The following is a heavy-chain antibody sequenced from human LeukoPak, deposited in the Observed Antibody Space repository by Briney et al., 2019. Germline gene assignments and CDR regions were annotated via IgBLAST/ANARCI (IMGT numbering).Heavy chain of an antibody. CDR3: ARDSLRSSSCHYYYYYYRDV. CDR2: IKKDGSEK. Sequence: PGGSLRLSCAASGFTFSSYWMSWVRQAPGKGLEWVANIKKDGSEKYYVDSVKGRFTISRDNAKNSLYLQMNSLRAEEPAVYYCARDSLRSSSCHYYYYYYRDVWGKRATVSVS. CDR1: GFTFSSYW. J-gene: IGHJ6*03. V-gene: IGHV3-7*01. D-gene: IGHD6-13*01.